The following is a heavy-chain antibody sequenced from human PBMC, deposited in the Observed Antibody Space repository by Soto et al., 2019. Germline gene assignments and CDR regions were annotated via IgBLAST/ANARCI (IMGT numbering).Heavy chain of an antibody. Sequence: PSETRCLRCAVSGASISSTFWWAWVRQPPGKGLEWIGEVYHTGTTKYHPSLKNRVTISVDKSNNQFSLELRAVTAADTAVYYCATLPPRIVVMTDLPTWGQGTLVT. CDR2: VYHTGTT. CDR1: GASISSTFW. CDR3: ATLPPRIVVMTDLPT. J-gene: IGHJ5*02. D-gene: IGHD2-21*02. V-gene: IGHV4-4*02.